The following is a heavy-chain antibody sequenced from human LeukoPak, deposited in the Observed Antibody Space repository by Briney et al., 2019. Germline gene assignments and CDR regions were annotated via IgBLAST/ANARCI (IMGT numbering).Heavy chain of an antibody. J-gene: IGHJ4*02. V-gene: IGHV4-34*01. Sequence: KPSETLSLTCAVYGGSFSGYYWSWLRQPPGKGLEWIGEINHSGSTNYNPSLKSRVTISVDTSKNQFSLKLSSVTAADTAVYYCARALPRIQLWYRGYFDYWGQGTLVTVSS. CDR1: GGSFSGYY. CDR2: INHSGST. D-gene: IGHD5-18*01. CDR3: ARALPRIQLWYRGYFDY.